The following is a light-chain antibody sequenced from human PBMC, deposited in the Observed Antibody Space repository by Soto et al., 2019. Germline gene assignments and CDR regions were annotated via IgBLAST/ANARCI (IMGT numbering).Light chain of an antibody. V-gene: IGLV2-8*01. Sequence: QSALTQPPSASGSPGQSGTISCTGTSSDVGDYKFVSWYQQHPGKAPKLLMYEVNRRPSGVPDRFSGSKSGNTASLTVSGLQAEDEAEYYCSSYAGNNNVVFGGGTKLTVL. CDR1: SSDVGDYKF. CDR3: SSYAGNNNVV. CDR2: EVN. J-gene: IGLJ2*01.